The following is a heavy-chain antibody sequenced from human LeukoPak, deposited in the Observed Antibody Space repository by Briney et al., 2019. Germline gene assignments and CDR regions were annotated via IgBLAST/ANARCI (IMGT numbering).Heavy chain of an antibody. D-gene: IGHD6-19*01. CDR3: ARDGIAVMDV. CDR1: GFPFSNYG. Sequence: GGSLRLSCVASGFPFSNYGFHWVRQAPGKGLDWVALIWYDGSKTYYADSVKGRFTISRDDSKNTLYLQMNSLRAEDTAVYYCARDGIAVMDVWGQGTTVTVS. CDR2: IWYDGSKT. J-gene: IGHJ6*02. V-gene: IGHV3-33*01.